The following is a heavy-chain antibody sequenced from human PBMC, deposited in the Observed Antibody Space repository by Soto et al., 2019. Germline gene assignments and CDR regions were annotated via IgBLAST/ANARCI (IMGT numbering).Heavy chain of an antibody. CDR1: GFTFDDYA. J-gene: IGHJ6*02. CDR3: AKDKVWQLVEHRGYGMDV. Sequence: PGGSLRLSCAASGFTFDDYAMHWVRQAPGKGLEWVSGISWNSGSIGYADSVKGRFTISRDNAKNSLYLQMNSLRAEDTALYYCAKDKVWQLVEHRGYGMDVWGQGTTVTVSS. D-gene: IGHD6-6*01. CDR2: ISWNSGSI. V-gene: IGHV3-9*01.